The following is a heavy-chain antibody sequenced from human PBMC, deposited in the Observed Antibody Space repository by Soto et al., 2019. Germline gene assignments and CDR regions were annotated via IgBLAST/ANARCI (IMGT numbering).Heavy chain of an antibody. Sequence: GGSLRLSCAASGFTFSNYGMSWVRQAPGKGLEWVSTFGGNGGSAYYADSVKGRFTISRDNSKNTLYLQMNSLRAEDTAVYYCAKRYYDSSARYFDYWGQGTLVTVSS. D-gene: IGHD3-22*01. V-gene: IGHV3-23*01. CDR1: GFTFSNYG. J-gene: IGHJ4*02. CDR2: FGGNGGSA. CDR3: AKRYYDSSARYFDY.